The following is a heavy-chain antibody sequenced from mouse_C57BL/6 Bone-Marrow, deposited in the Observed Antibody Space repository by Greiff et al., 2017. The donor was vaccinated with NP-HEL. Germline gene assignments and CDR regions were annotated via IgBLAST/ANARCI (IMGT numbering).Heavy chain of an antibody. CDR1: GYTFTSYG. Sequence: VQLQESGAELARPGASVKLSCKASGYTFTSYGISWVKQRTGQGLEWIGEIYPRSGNTYYNEKFKGKATLTADKSSSTAYMELRSLTSDDSAVYFWVITTVDFDYWGQGTTLTVSS. J-gene: IGHJ2*01. V-gene: IGHV1-81*01. CDR3: VITTVDFDY. D-gene: IGHD1-1*01. CDR2: IYPRSGNT.